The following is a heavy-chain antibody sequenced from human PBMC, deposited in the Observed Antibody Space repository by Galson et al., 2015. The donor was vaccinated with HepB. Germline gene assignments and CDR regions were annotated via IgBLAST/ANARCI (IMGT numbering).Heavy chain of an antibody. CDR2: INPNTGGT. Sequence: SCKASRYPFTAYYILWVRQAPGQGLEWMGRINPNTGGTNYAQKFQGRVTMTRDTSISTAYMELSRLRFDDTAVYYCARGGAVLGTKFNWFGHWGQGTLVTVSS. D-gene: IGHD2/OR15-2a*01. CDR1: RYPFTAYY. J-gene: IGHJ5*02. V-gene: IGHV1-2*06. CDR3: ARGGAVLGTKFNWFGH.